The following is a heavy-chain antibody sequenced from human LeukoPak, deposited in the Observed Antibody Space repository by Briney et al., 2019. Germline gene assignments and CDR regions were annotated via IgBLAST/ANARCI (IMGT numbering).Heavy chain of an antibody. J-gene: IGHJ4*02. CDR3: ARLDLSVVAHDY. CDR1: GGSISNYY. D-gene: IGHD2-15*01. CDR2: IYYSGTT. V-gene: IGHV4-59*08. Sequence: MASETLSLTCTVSGGSISNYYWSWSRHPPGKGLEGIGYIYYSGTTKYNPSLKSRVTISVDTSKKQFSLKLSSVTAADTAVYYCARLDLSVVAHDYWGQGTLVTVSS.